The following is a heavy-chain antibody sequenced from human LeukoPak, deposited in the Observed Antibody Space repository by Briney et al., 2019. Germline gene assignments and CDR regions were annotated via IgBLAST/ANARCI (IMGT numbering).Heavy chain of an antibody. CDR3: ARRRESSGLIFDY. Sequence: SVKVSCKASGGTFSSYAISWVRQAPGQGLEWMGRIIPIFGTANYAQKFQGRVTITTDESTSTAYMELSSLRSEDSAVYYCARRRESSGLIFDYWGQGTLVTVSS. D-gene: IGHD6-19*01. J-gene: IGHJ4*02. CDR2: IIPIFGTA. V-gene: IGHV1-69*05. CDR1: GGTFSSYA.